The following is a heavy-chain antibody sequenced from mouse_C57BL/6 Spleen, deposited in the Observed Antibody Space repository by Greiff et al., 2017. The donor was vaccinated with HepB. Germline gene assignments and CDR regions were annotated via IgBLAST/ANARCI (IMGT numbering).Heavy chain of an antibody. CDR3: ARPLYYYGSSPFAY. CDR1: GFTFSDYG. Sequence: EVKLQESGGGLVKPGGSLKLSCAASGFTFSDYGMHWVRQAPEKGLEWVAYISSGSSTIYYADTVKGRFTISRDNAKNTLFLQMTSLRSEDTAMYYCARPLYYYGSSPFAYWGQGTLVTVSA. V-gene: IGHV5-17*01. J-gene: IGHJ3*01. CDR2: ISSGSSTI. D-gene: IGHD1-1*01.